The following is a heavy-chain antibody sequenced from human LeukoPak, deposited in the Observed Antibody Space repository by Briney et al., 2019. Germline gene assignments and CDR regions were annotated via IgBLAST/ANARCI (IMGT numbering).Heavy chain of an antibody. CDR2: ISYDGGNK. V-gene: IGHV3-30*18. Sequence: GGSLRLSCAASGFTFSSYGMHWVRQAPGKGLEWVAVISYDGGNKYYADSVKGRFTISRDNSKNTLYLQMNSLRAEDTAVYYCAKDRSRAPFDYWGQGTLVTVSS. CDR3: AKDRSRAPFDY. J-gene: IGHJ4*02. CDR1: GFTFSSYG.